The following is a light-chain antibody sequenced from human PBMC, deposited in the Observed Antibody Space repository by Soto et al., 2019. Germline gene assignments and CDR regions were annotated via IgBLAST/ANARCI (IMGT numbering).Light chain of an antibody. V-gene: IGLV2-14*01. CDR1: STDIGAYNY. Sequence: QSVLTQPASVSGSPEQSITISCTGTSTDIGAYNYVSWYQQHPGKAPKLLIYEVTNRPSGVSNRFSGSKSGNTASLTISGLQAEDEANYYCNSYTTLSNRVFGTGTKVTVL. CDR3: NSYTTLSNRV. J-gene: IGLJ1*01. CDR2: EVT.